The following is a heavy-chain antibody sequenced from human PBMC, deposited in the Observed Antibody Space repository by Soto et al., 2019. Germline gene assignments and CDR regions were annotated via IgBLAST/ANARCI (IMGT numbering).Heavy chain of an antibody. CDR1: GHSLTSFW. D-gene: IGHD2-8*01. CDR2: IDPAYSYT. Sequence: PGESLKIYCKASGHSLTSFWITWVRQIPWKGREWMGRIDPAYSYTNYSPSFQGNVTMSADKSTRTAFLQWSSLRVSDSAMYYCSGPGAYAAYGMEVWGQGTTVTVSS. CDR3: SGPGAYAAYGMEV. V-gene: IGHV5-10-1*01. J-gene: IGHJ6*02.